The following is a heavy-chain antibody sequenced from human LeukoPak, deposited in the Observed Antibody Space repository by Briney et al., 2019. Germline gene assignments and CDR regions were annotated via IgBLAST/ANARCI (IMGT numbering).Heavy chain of an antibody. J-gene: IGHJ4*02. CDR2: IYYSGST. CDR3: AMGQWLVLFDY. CDR1: GGSVSSGSYY. Sequence: SETLSLTCTVSGGSVSSGSYYWSWIRQPPGKGLEWIGYIYYSGSTNYNPSLKSRVTISVDTSKNQFSLKLSSVTAADTAVYYCAMGQWLVLFDYWGQGTLVTVSS. V-gene: IGHV4-61*01. D-gene: IGHD6-19*01.